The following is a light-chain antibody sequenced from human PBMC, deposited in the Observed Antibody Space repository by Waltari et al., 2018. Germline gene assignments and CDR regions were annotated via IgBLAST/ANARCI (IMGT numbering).Light chain of an antibody. CDR1: KSVSSN. V-gene: IGKV3-15*01. Sequence: ELVMTQSPATLSVSLGERATLSCRASKSVSSNFARYQQKPGQAPSPLIYGASTRATGIPARFSGSGSGTEFTLTISSLQSEDFAVYYCQQYNNWPPYTFGQGTKLEIK. CDR2: GAS. CDR3: QQYNNWPPYT. J-gene: IGKJ2*01.